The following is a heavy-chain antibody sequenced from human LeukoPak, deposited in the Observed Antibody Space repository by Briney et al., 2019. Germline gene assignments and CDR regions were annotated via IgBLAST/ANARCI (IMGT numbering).Heavy chain of an antibody. CDR2: VSAYNGDT. CDR3: ARVSGYFSTTSYYHFDY. V-gene: IGHV1-18*01. Sequence: GASVKVSCKASGYTFTTNGISWVRQAPGQGLEWMGWVSAYNGDTNYAQKIQDRVTVTTDTSTSTAYMELRSLRSDDTAVYYCARVSGYFSTTSYYHFDYWGQGTLATVSS. D-gene: IGHD2-2*03. CDR1: GYTFTTNG. J-gene: IGHJ4*02.